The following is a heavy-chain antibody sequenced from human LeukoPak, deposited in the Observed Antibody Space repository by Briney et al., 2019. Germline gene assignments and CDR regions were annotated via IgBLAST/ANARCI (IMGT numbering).Heavy chain of an antibody. Sequence: GASVKVSCKASGYTFTSYGISWVRQAPGQGLEWMGWISAYNGNTNYAQKLQGRVTMTTDTSTSTAYMELRSLRSDDTAVYYCARDSGYCSSTSCYYPDYWGQGTLVTVSS. J-gene: IGHJ4*02. V-gene: IGHV1-18*01. CDR2: ISAYNGNT. CDR3: ARDSGYCSSTSCYYPDY. D-gene: IGHD2-2*01. CDR1: GYTFTSYG.